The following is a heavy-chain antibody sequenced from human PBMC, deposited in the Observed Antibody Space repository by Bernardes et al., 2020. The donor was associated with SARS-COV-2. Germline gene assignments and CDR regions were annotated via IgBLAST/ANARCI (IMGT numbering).Heavy chain of an antibody. CDR3: ARVARDSSNWYYFDY. CDR1: GGSLRGFY. J-gene: IGHJ4*02. V-gene: IGHV4-59*01. D-gene: IGHD6-13*01. CDR2: IYYSGST. Sequence: SETLSLTCGVYGGSLRGFYWTWIRQPPGKGLEWIGYIYYSGSTNYNPSLKSRLTISVDTSKNQFSLRLSSVTAADTAVYYCARVARDSSNWYYFDYWGQGTLVTVSS.